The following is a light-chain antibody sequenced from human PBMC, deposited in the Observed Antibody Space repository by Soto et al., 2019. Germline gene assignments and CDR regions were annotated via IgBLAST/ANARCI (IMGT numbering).Light chain of an antibody. CDR1: STDIGAYDY. Sequence: QSVLTQPASVSGSPGQSITISCTGTSTDIGAYDYVSWYQQHPGEGPKVIIYEVSNRPSGVSHRFSGSKSGNTASLTISGLQAEDEAHYYCSSYTTTSSRVFGGGTKVTVL. CDR3: SSYTTTSSRV. V-gene: IGLV2-14*01. CDR2: EVS. J-gene: IGLJ2*01.